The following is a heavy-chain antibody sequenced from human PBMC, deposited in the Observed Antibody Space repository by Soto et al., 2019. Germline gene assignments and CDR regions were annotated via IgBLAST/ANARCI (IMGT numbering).Heavy chain of an antibody. J-gene: IGHJ4*02. V-gene: IGHV3-33*01. CDR1: GFTFSSYG. Sequence: QVQLVESGGGVVQPGRSLRLSCAASGFTFSSYGMHWVRQAPGKGLEWVAVIWYDGSNKYYADSVKGRFTISRDNSKNTLYLQMNSLRAEDTAVYYCARDLRAYCGGDCEWDYWGQGTLVTVSS. CDR2: IWYDGSNK. CDR3: ARDLRAYCGGDCEWDY. D-gene: IGHD2-21*02.